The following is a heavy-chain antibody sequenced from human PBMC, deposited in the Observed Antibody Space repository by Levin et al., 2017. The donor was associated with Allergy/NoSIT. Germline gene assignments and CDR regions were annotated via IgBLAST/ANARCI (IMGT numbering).Heavy chain of an antibody. Sequence: PSQTLSLPCTVSGASISSYYWSWIRQPPGKGLEWIGYIYYSRSTNYNASLKSRVTISVDTSNNQFYLRLSSVTAADTAVYYCARMHYYGSDYYLDYWGQGTLVTVSS. CDR1: GASISSYY. CDR3: ARMHYYGSDYYLDY. J-gene: IGHJ4*02. V-gene: IGHV4-59*01. D-gene: IGHD3-10*01. CDR2: IYYSRST.